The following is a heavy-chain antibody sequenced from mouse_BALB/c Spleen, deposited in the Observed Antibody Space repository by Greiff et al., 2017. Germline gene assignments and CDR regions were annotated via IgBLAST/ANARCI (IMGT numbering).Heavy chain of an antibody. Sequence: QVQLQQSGAELAKPGASVKMSCKASGYTFTSNWMHWVKQRPGQGLEWIGYINPSTGYTEYNQKFKDKATLTADKSTSTAYMQLSSLTSEDSAVYYCAKCSSYFDYWGQGTTLTVSS. J-gene: IGHJ2*01. V-gene: IGHV1-7*01. CDR3: AKCSSYFDY. CDR1: GYTFTSNW. CDR2: INPSTGYT. D-gene: IGHD1-1*01.